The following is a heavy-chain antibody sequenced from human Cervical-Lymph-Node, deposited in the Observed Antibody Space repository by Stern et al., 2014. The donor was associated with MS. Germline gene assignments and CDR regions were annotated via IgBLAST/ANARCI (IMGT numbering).Heavy chain of an antibody. D-gene: IGHD3-22*01. CDR2: IFSGADGGTI. CDR1: GFSFPNAW. Sequence: EMQLVESGGGLVKPGGSLRLACAASGFSFPNAWMNWVRQAPGQGLEWVGRIFSGADGGTIEIAAPVKGRFTISRDDWRSTLYLHMDSLKTEDTALYYCTRGSNSYDSSDFDCWGQGTLVTVSS. V-gene: IGHV3-15*01. CDR3: TRGSNSYDSSDFDC. J-gene: IGHJ4*02.